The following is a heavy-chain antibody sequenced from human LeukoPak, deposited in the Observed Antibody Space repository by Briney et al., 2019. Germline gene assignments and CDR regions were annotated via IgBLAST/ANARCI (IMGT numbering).Heavy chain of an antibody. D-gene: IGHD2-2*01. Sequence: GGSLRLSCAASGFTFSSYGMHWVRQAPGKGLEWVAVIWYDGSNKYYADSAKGRSTISRDNSKNSLYLQMKSLRAEDMALYYCAKFTTKGYCSSTSCYQEGLGYFDYWGQGTLVTVSS. J-gene: IGHJ4*02. CDR1: GFTFSSYG. CDR3: AKFTTKGYCSSTSCYQEGLGYFDY. V-gene: IGHV3-33*03. CDR2: IWYDGSNK.